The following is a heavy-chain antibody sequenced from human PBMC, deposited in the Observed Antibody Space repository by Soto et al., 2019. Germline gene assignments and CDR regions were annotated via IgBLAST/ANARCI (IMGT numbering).Heavy chain of an antibody. CDR2: ISSSSSVI. J-gene: IGHJ6*03. CDR1: GFILSDXA. Sequence: EVQLVESGGGLVQPGGSLRLSCATSGFILSDXAMNWVRQAPGKGLEWVSYISSSSSVIDYADSVKGRFTVSRDNARNSLYLQMNSLRAEDTAVYYCARDLSWGSNWYYYMDVWGKGTTVTVSS. V-gene: IGHV3-48*01. D-gene: IGHD7-27*01. CDR3: ARDLSWGSNWYYYMDV.